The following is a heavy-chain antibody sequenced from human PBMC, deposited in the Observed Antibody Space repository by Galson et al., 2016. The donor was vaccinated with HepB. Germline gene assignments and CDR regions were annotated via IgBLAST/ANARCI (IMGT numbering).Heavy chain of an antibody. V-gene: IGHV1-18*04. CDR1: GYTFISSP. CDR3: ARSGHCSGGACYNSYGMDV. Sequence: VKVSCKASGYTFISSPISWVRQAPGQGLEWMGWINTDTGDTVSAQKLQGRVTMTTDTSTDTAYMELTSLRSDDTAVYYCARSGHCSGGACYNSYGMDVWGQGTSVTVSS. D-gene: IGHD2-15*01. CDR2: INTDTGDT. J-gene: IGHJ6*02.